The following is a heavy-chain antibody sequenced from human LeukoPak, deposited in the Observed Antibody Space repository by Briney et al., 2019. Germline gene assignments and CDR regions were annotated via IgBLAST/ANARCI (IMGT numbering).Heavy chain of an antibody. D-gene: IGHD3-9*01. V-gene: IGHV4-59*08. CDR2: IYYSGST. Sequence: SETLSLTCTVSGGSISSYYWSWIRQRPEQRLEWIGYIYYSGSTNYNPSLKSRVTISVDTSKNQFSLKLSSVTAADTVVYYRPRPQYDILTGYFLFDYWGQGTLVTLSS. J-gene: IGHJ4*02. CDR1: GGSISSYY. CDR3: PRPQYDILTGYFLFDY.